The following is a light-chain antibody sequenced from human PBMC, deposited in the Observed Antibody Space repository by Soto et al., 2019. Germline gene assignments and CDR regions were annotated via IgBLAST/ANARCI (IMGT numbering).Light chain of an antibody. CDR2: GAS. Sequence: EIVLTQSPATLSLSPGERATLSCRASQSVNSNYLAWHQQKPGQGPRLLVLGASSRATGIPDRFSGTGSGTDFTLTISRVEPEDFAVYYCQQYGSSLITFGQGTRLEI. CDR3: QQYGSSLIT. J-gene: IGKJ5*01. V-gene: IGKV3-20*01. CDR1: QSVNSNY.